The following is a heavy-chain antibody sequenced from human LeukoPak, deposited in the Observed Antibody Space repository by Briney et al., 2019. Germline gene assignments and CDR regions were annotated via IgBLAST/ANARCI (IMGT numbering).Heavy chain of an antibody. CDR2: ISGRGDNT. J-gene: IGHJ6*03. Sequence: PGGSLRLSCEASGFTFSSYGMHWVRQAPGKGLEWVSAISGRGDNTYYADSVRGRFTISRDNSKNTLYLQMNSLRAEDTAVYYCARDTSAFLTGYYYMDVWGKGTTVTVSS. CDR3: ARDTSAFLTGYYYMDV. D-gene: IGHD2-2*01. V-gene: IGHV3-23*01. CDR1: GFTFSSYG.